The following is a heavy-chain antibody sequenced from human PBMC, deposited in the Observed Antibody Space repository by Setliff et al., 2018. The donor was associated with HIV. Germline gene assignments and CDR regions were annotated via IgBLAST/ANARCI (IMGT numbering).Heavy chain of an antibody. CDR2: IKTKTQRGTT. Sequence: GGSLRLSCAASGFTFSNSWMTWVRQAPGKGMEWVGRIKTKTQRGTTDYAAPAKGRFIISRDDSKNTLYLQMNSLRSEDTAVYYCVTGVGTSSVDYWGQGTMVTVSS. CDR1: GFTFSNSW. J-gene: IGHJ4*02. V-gene: IGHV3-15*01. CDR3: VTGVGTSSVDY. D-gene: IGHD3-22*01.